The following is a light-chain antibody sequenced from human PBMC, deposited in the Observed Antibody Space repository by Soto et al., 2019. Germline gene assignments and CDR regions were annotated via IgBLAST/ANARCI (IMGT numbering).Light chain of an antibody. Sequence: QSVLTQPPSVSAAPGQKVTISCSGSSSNIGNNYVSWYQQLPGTAPKLLIYDNNNRPSGIPDRFSGSKSGTSATLGITGLQTGDEADYYCGTWDSSRSAVFGTGTKVTVL. J-gene: IGLJ1*01. V-gene: IGLV1-51*01. CDR3: GTWDSSRSAV. CDR2: DNN. CDR1: SSNIGNNY.